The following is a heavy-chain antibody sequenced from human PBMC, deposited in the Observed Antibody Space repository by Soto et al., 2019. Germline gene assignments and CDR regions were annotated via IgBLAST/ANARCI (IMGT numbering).Heavy chain of an antibody. Sequence: QVQLVQSGAEVKKPGSSVKVSCKASGGTFSSYTISWVRQAPGQGLEWMGRIIPILGIANYAQKFQGRVTITADKSTSTAYMELSSLRSEETAVYYCARAPTAMVTGRDYWGQGTLVTVSS. V-gene: IGHV1-69*02. D-gene: IGHD5-18*01. CDR3: ARAPTAMVTGRDY. CDR1: GGTFSSYT. CDR2: IIPILGIA. J-gene: IGHJ4*02.